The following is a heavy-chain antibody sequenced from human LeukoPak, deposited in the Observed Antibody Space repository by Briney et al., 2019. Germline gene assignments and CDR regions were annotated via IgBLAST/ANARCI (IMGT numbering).Heavy chain of an antibody. Sequence: ASVKVSCKASGYTFIGYYIHWVRQAPGQGLEWMGWINPRTGGTDYPQNFQGRVSMTRDTSINTAYMELSSIKSDDTAVYYCARGGLGGIASRSFPYRGQGTLVTVSS. CDR2: INPRTGGT. V-gene: IGHV1-2*02. CDR3: ARGGLGGIASRSFPY. CDR1: GYTFIGYY. D-gene: IGHD2-15*01. J-gene: IGHJ4*02.